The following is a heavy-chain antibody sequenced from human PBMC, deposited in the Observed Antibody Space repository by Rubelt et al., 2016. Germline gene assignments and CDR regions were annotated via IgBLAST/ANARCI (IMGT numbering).Heavy chain of an antibody. V-gene: IGHV1-18*01. Sequence: QVQLVQSGAEVKTPGASVKVSCKASGYTFTNYGVSWVRQAPGQGLEWLGWISAYNGNTNYAQNFQARVTMTRNISITTADMELSSLRSEDTAVYFCARGPYRNSFDPWGQGTLVTVSS. CDR1: GYTFTNYG. CDR2: ISAYNGNT. J-gene: IGHJ5*02. D-gene: IGHD4-11*01. CDR3: ARGPYRNSFDP.